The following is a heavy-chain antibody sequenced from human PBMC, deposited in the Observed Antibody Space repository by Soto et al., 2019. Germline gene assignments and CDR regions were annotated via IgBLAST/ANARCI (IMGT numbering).Heavy chain of an antibody. CDR3: MKAHESGDFLGMSV. CDR2: MYKTGET. CDR1: GGSVSTGMKY. Sequence: PSETLSLTCTVSGGSVSTGMKYWGWVRQPPGKALEFIGYMYKTGETLLNSSLKSRVTLSMETSKNQFSLTLSSVTAAATAVYFCMKAHESGDFLGMSVWGPGTTVTVSS. D-gene: IGHD3-10*01. J-gene: IGHJ6*02. V-gene: IGHV4-61*01.